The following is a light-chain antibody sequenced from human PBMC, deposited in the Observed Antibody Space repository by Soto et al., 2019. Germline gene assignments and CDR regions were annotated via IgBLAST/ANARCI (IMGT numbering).Light chain of an antibody. CDR1: QSVSSN. CDR3: QQYNNWPLLIT. J-gene: IGKJ5*01. CDR2: GAS. Sequence: EIVMTQSPATLSVSPGESATVSCRPSQSVSSNLAWYQQKPGQAPRLLIYGASNRATGIPARFSGSGSGTEFTLTISSLQSEDFAVYYCQQYNNWPLLITFGQGTRLEIK. V-gene: IGKV3D-15*01.